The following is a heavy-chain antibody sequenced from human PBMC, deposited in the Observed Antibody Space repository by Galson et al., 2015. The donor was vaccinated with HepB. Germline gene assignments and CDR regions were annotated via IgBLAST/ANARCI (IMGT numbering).Heavy chain of an antibody. CDR1: GFTLRSYA. J-gene: IGHJ6*02. V-gene: IGHV3-30*04. Sequence: SLRLSCAASGFTLRSYAFHWVRQGPGKGLQWVAVISFDASNTHYADSVRGRFTISRDNSKNTLYLQMNSLRVEDTAVYYCARGRNAWGYGYSMDVWGQGTTVTVSS. D-gene: IGHD5-18*01. CDR3: ARGRNAWGYGYSMDV. CDR2: ISFDASNT.